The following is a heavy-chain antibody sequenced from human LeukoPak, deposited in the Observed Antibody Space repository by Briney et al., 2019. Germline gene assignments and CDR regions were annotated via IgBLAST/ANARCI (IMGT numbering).Heavy chain of an antibody. CDR3: ARGYCSSTGCYGTTICFDP. D-gene: IGHD2-2*01. Sequence: SVKVSCKASVYTFTSYGISWVRQAPGQGLEWMGGIIPIFGTANYAQKFQGRVTITADESTSTAYMELSSLRSEDTAVYYCARGYCSSTGCYGTTICFDPRGQGTLVTVSS. CDR2: IIPIFGTA. J-gene: IGHJ5*02. CDR1: VYTFTSYG. V-gene: IGHV1-69*01.